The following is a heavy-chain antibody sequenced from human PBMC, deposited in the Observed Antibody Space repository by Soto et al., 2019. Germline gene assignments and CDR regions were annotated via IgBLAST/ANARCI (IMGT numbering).Heavy chain of an antibody. CDR2: VYNSGST. D-gene: IGHD6-13*01. CDR3: ARYRREAVAGYTLDN. Sequence: SETLSLTCTVSGGSIDSGDYYWSWIRQPPGKGLEWIGYVYNSGSTNYNPSLKSRVTISEDTSKSQFSLKVNSMTAADTAVYYCARYRREAVAGYTLDNWGQGMLVTVSS. J-gene: IGHJ4*02. CDR1: GGSIDSGDYY. V-gene: IGHV4-61*08.